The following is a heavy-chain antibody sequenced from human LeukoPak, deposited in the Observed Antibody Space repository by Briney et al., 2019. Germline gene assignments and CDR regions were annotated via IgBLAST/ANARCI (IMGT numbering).Heavy chain of an antibody. CDR1: GFTFSSYG. J-gene: IGHJ4*02. CDR2: IWYDGSNK. CDR3: ARDGVWYECSGGSCHIYYFDY. Sequence: QPGGSLRLSCAASGFTFSSYGMHWVRQAPGKGLEWVAVIWYDGSNKYYADSVKGRFTISRDNSKNTLYLQMNSLRAEDTAVYYCARDGVWYECSGGSCHIYYFDYWGQGTLVTVSS. D-gene: IGHD2-15*01. V-gene: IGHV3-33*01.